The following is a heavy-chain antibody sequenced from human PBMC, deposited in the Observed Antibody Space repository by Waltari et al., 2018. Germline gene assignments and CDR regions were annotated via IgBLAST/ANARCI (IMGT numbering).Heavy chain of an antibody. CDR2: ISGSGGST. D-gene: IGHD4-17*01. J-gene: IGHJ4*02. V-gene: IGHV3-23*01. Sequence: EVQLLESGGGLVQPGGSLRLSCAASGFTFSSSALSWVRQAPGKGLEGVSAISGSGGSTYYADSVKGRFTISRDNSKNTLYLQMNSLRAEDTAVYYCAKDYGDYGVDYWGQGTLVTVSS. CDR1: GFTFSSSA. CDR3: AKDYGDYGVDY.